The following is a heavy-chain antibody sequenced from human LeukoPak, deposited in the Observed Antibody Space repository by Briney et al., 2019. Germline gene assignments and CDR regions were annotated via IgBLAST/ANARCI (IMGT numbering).Heavy chain of an antibody. CDR2: IYTSGST. D-gene: IGHD2-15*01. J-gene: IGHJ6*02. CDR3: AKAVGYCGGGSCFRALDV. V-gene: IGHV4-4*07. Sequence: SETLSLTCTVSGGSISSYYWSWIRQPAGKGLEWIGRIYTSGSTNYNPSLKSRVTMSVDTSKNQFSLKLSSVTAADTAVYYCAKAVGYCGGGSCFRALDVWGQGTTVTVSS. CDR1: GGSISSYY.